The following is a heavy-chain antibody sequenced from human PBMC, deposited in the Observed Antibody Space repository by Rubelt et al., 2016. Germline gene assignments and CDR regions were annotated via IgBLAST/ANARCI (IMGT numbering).Heavy chain of an antibody. V-gene: IGHV1-18*01. CDR2: ISAYNGNT. CDR1: GYTFTSYG. Sequence: QVQLVQSGAEVKKPGASVKVSCKASGYTFTSYGISWVRQAPGQGLEWMGWISAYNGNTNYAQKIQGRVTSTTDTTPSTAYMELRSLRSDDTAVYYCARGARRYSMDPRNAFDIWGQGTMVTVSS. J-gene: IGHJ3*02. D-gene: IGHD4-11*01. CDR3: ARGARRYSMDPRNAFDI.